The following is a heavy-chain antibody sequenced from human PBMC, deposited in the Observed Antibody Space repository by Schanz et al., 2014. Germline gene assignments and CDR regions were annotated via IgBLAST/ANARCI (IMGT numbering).Heavy chain of an antibody. D-gene: IGHD3-10*01. J-gene: IGHJ4*02. CDR2: IRSSSTPI. V-gene: IGHV3-48*01. CDR3: VSSGSYSSYAF. CDR1: GFGFSSYS. Sequence: EVQLLESGGGLIQPGGSLRLFCAASGFGFSSYSMNWVRQAPGKGPEWVSYIRSSSTPIYYADSVKGRFTISRDNAKNSLYLQMNSLRAEDTAVYHCVSSGSYSSYAFWGQGTLVTVSS.